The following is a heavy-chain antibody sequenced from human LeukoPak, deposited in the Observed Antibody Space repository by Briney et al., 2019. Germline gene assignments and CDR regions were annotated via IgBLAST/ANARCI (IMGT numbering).Heavy chain of an antibody. Sequence: GGSLRLSCAASGFTFSSYAMHWVRQAPGKGLEWVAVISYDGSNKYYADSVKGRFTISRDNSKNTLYLQMNSLRAEDTAAYYCARVPYCSSTSCYRDYYYYGMDVWGQGTTVTVSS. CDR3: ARVPYCSSTSCYRDYYYYGMDV. J-gene: IGHJ6*02. CDR1: GFTFSSYA. CDR2: ISYDGSNK. V-gene: IGHV3-30*04. D-gene: IGHD2-2*02.